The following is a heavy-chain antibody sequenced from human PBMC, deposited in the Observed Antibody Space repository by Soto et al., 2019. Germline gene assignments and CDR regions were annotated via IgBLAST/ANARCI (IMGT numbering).Heavy chain of an antibody. V-gene: IGHV3-23*01. D-gene: IGHD2-15*01. CDR1: GFTLRNYA. CDR2: ISGSGGNST. J-gene: IGHJ4*02. Sequence: GGSLRLSCAASGFTLRNYAMSWVRQAPGKGLEWVSAISGSGGNSTFYGDSVKGRFTISRDNSKNTLYLKMNSLEAQDTAVYYCANGGSSCCFDNWGQGTLVTFSS. CDR3: ANGGSSCCFDN.